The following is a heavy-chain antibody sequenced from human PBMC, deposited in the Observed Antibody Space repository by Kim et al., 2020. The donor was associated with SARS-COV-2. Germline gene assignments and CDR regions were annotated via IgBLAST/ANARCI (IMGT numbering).Heavy chain of an antibody. CDR3: LKGGWGWIWDY. Sequence: GGSLRLSCTTSGFTFTGHAMSWVRQAPGKGLEWVSSIDGSDGTTYYVDSVKGRFSISRDDSKNTIYLQMSALRADDTAAYYCLKGGWGWIWDYWGQGTLATVAS. CDR1: GFTFTGHA. CDR2: IDGSDGTT. J-gene: IGHJ4*02. V-gene: IGHV3-23*01. D-gene: IGHD2-21*01.